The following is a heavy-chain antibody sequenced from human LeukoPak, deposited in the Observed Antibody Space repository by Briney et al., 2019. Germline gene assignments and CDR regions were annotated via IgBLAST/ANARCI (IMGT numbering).Heavy chain of an antibody. J-gene: IGHJ5*02. D-gene: IGHD2-15*01. Sequence: GPTLVNPTQTLTLTCTFSGFSLSTSGVGVGWIRQPPGKALEWLAFIYWDDDKRYSPSLKNRLTITNDTSKNQVVLTMTNMDPVDTATYYCAHRGYCTGGSCYSSGNWFDPWGQGILVTVSS. V-gene: IGHV2-5*02. CDR2: IYWDDDK. CDR3: AHRGYCTGGSCYSSGNWFDP. CDR1: GFSLSTSGVG.